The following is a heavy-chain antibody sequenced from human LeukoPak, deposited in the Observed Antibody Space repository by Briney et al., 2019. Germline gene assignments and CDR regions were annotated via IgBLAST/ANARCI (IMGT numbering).Heavy chain of an antibody. J-gene: IGHJ5*02. CDR3: ARGTVTTTSFWFGP. V-gene: IGHV4-59*01. CDR2: IYYSGST. D-gene: IGHD4-11*01. Sequence: PSETLSLTCTGSGDSLSPYYWSWIRQSPGKGLEWIGYIYYSGSTNYSPSLRSRITISIDTSKNQFSLNLSSVTAADTAVYYCARGTVTTTSFWFGPWGQGTLVTVSS. CDR1: GDSLSPYY.